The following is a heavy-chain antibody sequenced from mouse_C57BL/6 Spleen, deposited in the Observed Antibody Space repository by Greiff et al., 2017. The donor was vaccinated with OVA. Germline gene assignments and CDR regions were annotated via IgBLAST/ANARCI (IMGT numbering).Heavy chain of an antibody. Sequence: QVQLQQPGAELVKPGASVKMSCKASGYTFTSYWITWVKQRPGQGLEWIGDIYPGSGSTNYNEKFKSKATLTVDTSSSTAYMQLSSLTSEDSAVYYCARVYGIYSYFDYWGQGTTLTVSS. J-gene: IGHJ2*01. CDR2: IYPGSGST. V-gene: IGHV1-55*01. CDR1: GYTFTSYW. CDR3: ARVYGIYSYFDY. D-gene: IGHD2-1*01.